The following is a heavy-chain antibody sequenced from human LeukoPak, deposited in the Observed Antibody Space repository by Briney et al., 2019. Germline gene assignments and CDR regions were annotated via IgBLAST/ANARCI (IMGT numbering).Heavy chain of an antibody. D-gene: IGHD1-1*01. CDR1: GFTFSSYA. CDR2: ISYDGSNK. V-gene: IGHV3-30-3*02. Sequence: PGGSLRLSCAASGFTFSSYAMHWVRQAPGKGLEWVAVISYDGSNKYYADSVKGRFTISRDNSKNTLYLQMNSLRVEDTAVYFCAKYAYNWNAPDGFDMWGQGTMVIVSS. CDR3: AKYAYNWNAPDGFDM. J-gene: IGHJ3*02.